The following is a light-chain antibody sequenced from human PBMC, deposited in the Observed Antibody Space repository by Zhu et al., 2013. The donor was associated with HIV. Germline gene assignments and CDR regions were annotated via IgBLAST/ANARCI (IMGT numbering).Light chain of an antibody. Sequence: EIVLTQSPGTLSLSPGERATLSCRASQSVSSYLAWYQQKPGQAPRLLIYGASNRATGVPDRFGGSGSGTDFTLTISRLEPEDFAVYYCQQYVDSAWTFGQGTKVEIK. CDR1: QSVSSY. V-gene: IGKV3-20*01. J-gene: IGKJ1*01. CDR3: QQYVDSAWT. CDR2: GAS.